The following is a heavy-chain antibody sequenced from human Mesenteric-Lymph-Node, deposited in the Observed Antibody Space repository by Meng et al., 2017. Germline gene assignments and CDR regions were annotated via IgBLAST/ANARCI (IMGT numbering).Heavy chain of an antibody. V-gene: IGHV1-24*01. CDR3: ATGIQLWFDY. D-gene: IGHD5-18*01. J-gene: IGHJ4*02. Sequence: QVLLVQVGAEVKQPGASVQVSWKVSGYTLTELSMDWVRQAPGKGLEWMGGFDPEDGETIYAQKFQGRVTMTEDTSTDTAYMELSSPRSEDTAVYYCATGIQLWFDYWGQGTLVTVSS. CDR2: FDPEDGET. CDR1: GYTLTELS.